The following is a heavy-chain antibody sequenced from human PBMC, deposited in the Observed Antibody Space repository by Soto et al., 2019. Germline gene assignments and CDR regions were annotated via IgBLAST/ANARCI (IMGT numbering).Heavy chain of an antibody. CDR3: ARVRFTVPAATNYFDY. D-gene: IGHD2-2*01. CDR2: INHSGST. Sequence: PSETLSLTCAVYGGSFSGYYWSWIRQPPGKGLEWIGEINHSGSTNYNPPLKSRVTISVDTSKNQFSLKLSSVTAADTAVYYCARVRFTVPAATNYFDYWGQGTLVTVSS. CDR1: GGSFSGYY. J-gene: IGHJ4*02. V-gene: IGHV4-34*01.